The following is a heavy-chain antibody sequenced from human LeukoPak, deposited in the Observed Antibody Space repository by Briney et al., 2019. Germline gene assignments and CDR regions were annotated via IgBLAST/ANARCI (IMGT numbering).Heavy chain of an antibody. CDR1: GGSISSYY. J-gene: IGHJ1*01. V-gene: IGHV4-39*01. CDR3: ARGYRTTVTS. D-gene: IGHD4-17*01. Sequence: PSETLSLTCTVSGGSISSYYWGWIRQPPGKGLEWIGSIYYSGSTYHNPSLKSRVTISVDTSKNQFSLKLSSVTAADTAVYYCARGYRTTVTSWGQGTLVTVSS. CDR2: IYYSGST.